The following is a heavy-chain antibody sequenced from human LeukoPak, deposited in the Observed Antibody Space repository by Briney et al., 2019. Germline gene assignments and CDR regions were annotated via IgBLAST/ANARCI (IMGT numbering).Heavy chain of an antibody. CDR2: ISAYNGNT. Sequence: GASVKVSCKASGYTFTSYGISWVRQAPGQGLEWMGWISAYNGNTNYAQKLQGRVTMTTDTSTSTAYMELRSLGSDDTAVYYCARDYYDSSPGEHWFDPWGQGTLVTVSS. V-gene: IGHV1-18*01. CDR1: GYTFTSYG. D-gene: IGHD3-22*01. CDR3: ARDYYDSSPGEHWFDP. J-gene: IGHJ5*02.